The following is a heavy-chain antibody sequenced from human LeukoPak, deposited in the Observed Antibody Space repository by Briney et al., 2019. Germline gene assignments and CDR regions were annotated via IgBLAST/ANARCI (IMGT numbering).Heavy chain of an antibody. J-gene: IGHJ1*01. V-gene: IGHV3-48*01. CDR1: GFTFSSYS. CDR2: ISGSSSTI. D-gene: IGHD4-17*01. CDR3: ARDRYGDPTQEYFQH. Sequence: GGSLRLSCAASGFTFSSYSMNWVRQAPGKGLEWVSYISGSSSTIYYADSVKGRFTISRDNAKNSLYLQMNSLRAEDTAVYYCARDRYGDPTQEYFQHWGQGTLVTVSS.